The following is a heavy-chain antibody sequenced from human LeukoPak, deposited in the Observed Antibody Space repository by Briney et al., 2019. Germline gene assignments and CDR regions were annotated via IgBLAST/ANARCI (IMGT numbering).Heavy chain of an antibody. V-gene: IGHV4-4*09. J-gene: IGHJ4*02. D-gene: IGHD1-26*01. Sequence: ASQTLSLTCSVSGGSISGHYWSWIRQSPGKGLEWIGYIDPTGLTSYNPSLNSRVTISEDTSKNQFSLKVRSVTTADTAVYFCARQTPYSGNHYFDYWGQGTLVTVSS. CDR2: IDPTGLT. CDR3: ARQTPYSGNHYFDY. CDR1: GGSISGHY.